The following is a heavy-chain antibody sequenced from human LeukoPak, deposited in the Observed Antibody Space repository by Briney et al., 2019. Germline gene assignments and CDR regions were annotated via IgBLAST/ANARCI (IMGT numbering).Heavy chain of an antibody. CDR1: GFTFSDYD. V-gene: IGHV3-11*01. D-gene: IGHD3-3*01. CDR2: ISPGGQTT. Sequence: PGGSLRLSCAASGFTFSDYDMNWIRQAPGKGLEWISYISPGGQTTYFADSVKGRVTLSRDNAKNSLSLQMNSLTAEDTAVYFCAAGRDIRVVGPGGYSDYWGQGNLVAASS. J-gene: IGHJ4*02. CDR3: AAGRDIRVVGPGGYSDY.